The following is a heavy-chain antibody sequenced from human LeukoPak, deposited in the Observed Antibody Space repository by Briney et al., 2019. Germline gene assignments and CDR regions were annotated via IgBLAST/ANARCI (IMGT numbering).Heavy chain of an antibody. CDR2: ISSSSTYI. CDR3: ARGAGTSYFDY. D-gene: IGHD1-1*01. J-gene: IGHJ4*02. CDR1: GFTSSSYS. V-gene: IGHV3-21*01. Sequence: GGSLSLSCAASGFTSSSYSMNWARQVSGKGLEWVSYISSSSTYINYADSVKGRFTISRDNAKNSLYLQMNSLRAEDTAVYYCARGAGTSYFDYWGQGTLVTVSS.